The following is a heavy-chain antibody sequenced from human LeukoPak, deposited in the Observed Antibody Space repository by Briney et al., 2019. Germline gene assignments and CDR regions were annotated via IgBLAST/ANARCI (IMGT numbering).Heavy chain of an antibody. J-gene: IGHJ5*02. D-gene: IGHD3-22*01. Sequence: ASVTVSCKVSGYTLTELSMHWVRQAPGKGLEWMGGFDPEDGETIYAQKFQGRVTMTEDTSTDTAYMELSSLRSEDTAVYYCATERRGTMIPHPWGQGTLVTVSS. V-gene: IGHV1-24*01. CDR3: ATERRGTMIPHP. CDR1: GYTLTELS. CDR2: FDPEDGET.